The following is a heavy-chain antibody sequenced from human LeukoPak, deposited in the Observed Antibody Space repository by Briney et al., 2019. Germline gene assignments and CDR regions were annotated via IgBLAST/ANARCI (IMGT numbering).Heavy chain of an antibody. CDR1: GGSISSYY. V-gene: IGHV4-4*07. J-gene: IGHJ4*02. D-gene: IGHD6-19*01. Sequence: SETLSLTCTISGGSISSYYWSWIRQPAGKGLEWIGRIYTTGSTNYNPSLKSRVTMSADTSKNQFSLKLSSVTAADTSVYYCARDLNVAVAGPIFDSWGQGTLVTVSS. CDR3: ARDLNVAVAGPIFDS. CDR2: IYTTGST.